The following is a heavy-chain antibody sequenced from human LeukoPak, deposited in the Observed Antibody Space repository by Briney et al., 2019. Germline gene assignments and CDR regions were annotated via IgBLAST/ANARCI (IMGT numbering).Heavy chain of an antibody. CDR2: ISGSGGST. CDR1: GFTFSSYA. V-gene: IGHV3-23*01. J-gene: IGHJ5*02. Sequence: GGSLRLSCAASGFTFSSYAMSWVRQAPGKGLEWVSTISGSGGSTYYADSVKGRFTISRDNSKNTLSLQMNSLRAEDTAVYYCAKDLGATLSGWFDPWGQGTLVTVSS. CDR3: AKDLGATLSGWFDP. D-gene: IGHD1-26*01.